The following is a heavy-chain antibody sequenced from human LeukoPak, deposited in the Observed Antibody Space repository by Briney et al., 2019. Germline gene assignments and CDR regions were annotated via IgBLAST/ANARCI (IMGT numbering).Heavy chain of an antibody. D-gene: IGHD3-3*01. J-gene: IGHJ6*03. CDR3: AREVFGVDYYYYMDV. Sequence: SETLSLTCTVSGASISGYYWSWIRQPPGKRLEWIGYIISTGTTNYSPSLKSRVTISIDTSKNQFSLKLSSVTAADTAMYYCAREVFGVDYYYYMDVWGRGTTVTVSS. V-gene: IGHV4-59*01. CDR2: IISTGTT. CDR1: GASISGYY.